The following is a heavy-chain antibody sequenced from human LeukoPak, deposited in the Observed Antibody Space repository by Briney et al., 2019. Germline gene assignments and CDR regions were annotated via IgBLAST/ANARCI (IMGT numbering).Heavy chain of an antibody. V-gene: IGHV3-23*01. CDR2: ICDSGDYT. CDR3: AKDTSIGKYCTSGVCSPFDY. D-gene: IGHD2-8*01. J-gene: IGHJ4*02. CDR1: GFTLCSHA. Sequence: PGGSLRLSRAGSGFTLCSHAMSWVRPAPGEGLEWVSTICDSGDYTYYADSVKGRFTISRDNSKNTLYLHVNSLRAEDTAVYYCAKDTSIGKYCTSGVCSPFDYWGQGTLVTVSS.